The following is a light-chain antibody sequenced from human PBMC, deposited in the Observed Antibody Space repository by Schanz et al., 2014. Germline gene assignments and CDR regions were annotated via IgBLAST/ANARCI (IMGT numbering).Light chain of an antibody. CDR1: QSVSSN. CDR3: QQYGSSPWT. CDR2: GAS. J-gene: IGKJ1*01. Sequence: EIVMTQSPDTLSVSPGERATLSCRASQSVSSNLAWYQQKPGQAPRLLIYGASSRATGIPDRFSGSGSGTDFTLSISRLESEDFAVYYCQQYGSSPWTFGQGTKVEIK. V-gene: IGKV3-20*01.